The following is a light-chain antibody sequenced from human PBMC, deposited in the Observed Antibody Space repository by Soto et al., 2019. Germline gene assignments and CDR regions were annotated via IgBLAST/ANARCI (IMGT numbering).Light chain of an antibody. Sequence: DIQMTQSPSSLSASVGDRVTITCRASQSISTYLNWYQHKPGKAPKFLIYGASSLQSGVPSRFSGSGSGTDFTITISSLQPEDFATYYCQQSYSTPWTFGQGTKVEIK. V-gene: IGKV1-39*01. CDR3: QQSYSTPWT. J-gene: IGKJ1*01. CDR1: QSISTY. CDR2: GAS.